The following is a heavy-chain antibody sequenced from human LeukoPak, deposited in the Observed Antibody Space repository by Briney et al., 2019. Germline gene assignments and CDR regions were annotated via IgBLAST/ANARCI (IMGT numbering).Heavy chain of an antibody. V-gene: IGHV4-59*01. CDR3: AKKGEWGLEPGGFDP. CDR2: IYYSGTT. Sequence: SETLSLTCTVSGDSISGYYWSWIRQPPGKGLEWIGFIYYSGTTNYNPSLKSRVTISVDTSKNQFSLKLTSVTAADTAVYYCAKKGEWGLEPGGFDPWGQGTLVTVSS. CDR1: GDSISGYY. D-gene: IGHD1-1*01. J-gene: IGHJ5*02.